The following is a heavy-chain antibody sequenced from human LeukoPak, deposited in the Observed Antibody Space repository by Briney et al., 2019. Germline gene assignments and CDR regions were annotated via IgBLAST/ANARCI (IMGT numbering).Heavy chain of an antibody. Sequence: ASVKVSCKASGGTFSSYAISWVRQAPGQGLEWMGGIIPIFGTANYAQKFQGRVTITADESTSTAYMELSSLRSEDTAVYYCARVGPYDFWSGLLPENWFDPWGQGTLVTVSS. CDR2: IIPIFGTA. D-gene: IGHD3-3*01. J-gene: IGHJ5*02. CDR1: GGTFSSYA. CDR3: ARVGPYDFWSGLLPENWFDP. V-gene: IGHV1-69*13.